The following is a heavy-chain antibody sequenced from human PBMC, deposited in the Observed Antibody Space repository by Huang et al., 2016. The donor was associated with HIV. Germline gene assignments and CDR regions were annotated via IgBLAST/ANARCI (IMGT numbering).Heavy chain of an antibody. CDR2: SLPMLWRA. V-gene: IGHV1-69*13. Sequence: QVHLVQSGAEVKKPGSSVRVSCTASGGSFKISGISWVRQAPGQGLEWLGGSLPMLWRAKYAKRMSDRVTITASESTTTVYMDLTSLRPEDTAVYYCASGASYEIWTPYYSGWHYSMDVWGEGTTVTVSS. CDR1: GGSFKISG. D-gene: IGHD3-9*01. CDR3: ASGASYEIWTPYYSGWHYSMDV. J-gene: IGHJ6*03.